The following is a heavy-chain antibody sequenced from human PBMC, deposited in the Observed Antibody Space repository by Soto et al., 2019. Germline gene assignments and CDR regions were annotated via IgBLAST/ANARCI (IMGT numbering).Heavy chain of an antibody. D-gene: IGHD3-10*01. CDR3: ARGRLVVLLWFGEDYYGMDV. Sequence: SETLSLTCAVYGGSFSGYYWSWIRQPPGKGLEWIGEINHSGSTNYNPSLKSRVTISVDTSKNQFSLKLSSVTAADTAVYYCARGRLVVLLWFGEDYYGMDVWGQGTTVTVSS. V-gene: IGHV4-34*01. CDR1: GGSFSGYY. CDR2: INHSGST. J-gene: IGHJ6*02.